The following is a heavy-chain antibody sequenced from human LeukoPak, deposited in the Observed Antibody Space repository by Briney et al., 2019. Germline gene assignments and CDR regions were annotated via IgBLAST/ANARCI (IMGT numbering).Heavy chain of an antibody. CDR2: INPNSGST. CDR3: ARAPMVRGVILPGDY. CDR1: GCTFTGFY. J-gene: IGHJ4*02. D-gene: IGHD3-10*01. V-gene: IGHV1-2*02. Sequence: ASVKVSCKASGCTFTGFYMYWVRQAPGQGLEWMGWINPNSGSTNYAQKFQGRVTMTRDTSISTGYMELNALGPGDTAVYYCARAPMVRGVILPGDYWGQGTLVTVS.